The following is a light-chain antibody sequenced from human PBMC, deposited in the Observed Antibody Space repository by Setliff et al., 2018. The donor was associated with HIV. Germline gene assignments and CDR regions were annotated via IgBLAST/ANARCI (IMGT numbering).Light chain of an antibody. CDR3: CSYAGSYTSLYV. V-gene: IGLV2-11*01. J-gene: IGLJ1*01. CDR2: DVT. Sequence: QSALTQPRSVSGSPGQSVTISCTGTSSDVGSYNYVSWYQHLPGKAPKLMIYDVTKRPSGVPDRFSGSKSGNTASLTISGLQSEDEADYYCCSYAGSYTSLYVFGTGTKVTVL. CDR1: SSDVGSYNY.